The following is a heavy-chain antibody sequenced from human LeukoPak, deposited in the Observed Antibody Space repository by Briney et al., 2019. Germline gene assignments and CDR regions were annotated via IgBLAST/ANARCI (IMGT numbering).Heavy chain of an antibody. CDR3: ARDYEGITFGGVSPFDC. V-gene: IGHV1-46*01. D-gene: IGHD3-16*01. CDR1: GYTFTSYH. Sequence: GASVKVSCKASGYTFTSYHMHWVRQAPGQGLEWMGIINPSGGSTSYAQKFQGRVTMTRDTSTSTVYMELSSLRSEDTAVYYCARDYEGITFGGVSPFDCWGQGTLVTVSS. J-gene: IGHJ4*02. CDR2: INPSGGST.